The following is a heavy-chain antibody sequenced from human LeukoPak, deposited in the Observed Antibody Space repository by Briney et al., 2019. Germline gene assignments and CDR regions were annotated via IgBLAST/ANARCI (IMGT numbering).Heavy chain of an antibody. J-gene: IGHJ6*04. CDR2: ISSSSSYI. D-gene: IGHD3-9*01. CDR3: ARDMLVITYYYYGMDV. CDR1: GFTFSSYS. V-gene: IGHV3-21*04. Sequence: GGSLRLSCAASGFTFSSYSMNWVRQAPGKGLEWVSSISSSSSYIYYADSVKGRFTISRDNAKNSLYLQMNSLRAEDTAVYYCARDMLVITYYYYGMDVWGKGTTVTVSS.